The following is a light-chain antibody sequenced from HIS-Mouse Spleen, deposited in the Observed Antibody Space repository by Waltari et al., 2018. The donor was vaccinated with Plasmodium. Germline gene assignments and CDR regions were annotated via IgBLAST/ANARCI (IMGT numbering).Light chain of an antibody. CDR3: QAWDSSTDYV. V-gene: IGLV3-1*01. Sequence: SYELTQPPSVSVSPGQTASITCSGDKLGDKYACWYQQKPGQSPGLVIYQDSKRPSGIPERVSGSNSGNTATLTISGTQAMDEADYYCQAWDSSTDYVFGTGTKVTVL. CDR2: QDS. J-gene: IGLJ1*01. CDR1: KLGDKY.